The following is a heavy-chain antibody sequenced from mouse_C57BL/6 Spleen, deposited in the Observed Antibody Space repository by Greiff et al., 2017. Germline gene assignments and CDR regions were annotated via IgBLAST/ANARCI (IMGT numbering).Heavy chain of an antibody. V-gene: IGHV1-50*01. J-gene: IGHJ2*01. D-gene: IGHD1-1*01. CDR1: GYTFTSYW. CDR3: ARARGTTRYFDY. Sequence: QVQLQQPGAELVKPGASVKLSCKASGYTFTSYWMQWVKQRPGQGLEWIGEIDPSDSYTNYNQKFKGKATLTVDTSSSTAYMQLSSLTSEDSAVYYCARARGTTRYFDYWGQGTTLTVSS. CDR2: IDPSDSYT.